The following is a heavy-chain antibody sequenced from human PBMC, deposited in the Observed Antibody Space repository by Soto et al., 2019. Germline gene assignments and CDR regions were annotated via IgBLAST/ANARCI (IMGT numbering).Heavy chain of an antibody. D-gene: IGHD3-10*01. CDR1: GFSLSTSGVG. J-gene: IGHJ5*02. CDR3: AHRHGSGSYRWFYP. V-gene: IGHV2-5*02. Sequence: QITLKESGPTLVKPTQTLTLTCTFSGFSLSTSGVGVGWIRQPPGKALAWLALIYWDDDKPYSPSLKSRLTITKDTSKNQVVLTMTNMDPVDTATFYCAHRHGSGSYRWFYPWGQGTLVTVSS. CDR2: IYWDDDK.